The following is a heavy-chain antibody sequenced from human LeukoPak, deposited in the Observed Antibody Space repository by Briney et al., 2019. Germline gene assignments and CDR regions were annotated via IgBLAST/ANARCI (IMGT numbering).Heavy chain of an antibody. D-gene: IGHD4-17*01. J-gene: IGHJ4*02. CDR3: ARGPVTTFFDY. CDR1: GFTFSSYW. CDR2: INHSGST. V-gene: IGHV4-34*01. Sequence: GSLRLSCAASGFTFSSYWMSWVRQAPGKGLEWIGEINHSGSTNYNPSLKSRVTISVDTSKNQFSLKLSSVTAADTAVYYCARGPVTTFFDYWGQGTLVTVSS.